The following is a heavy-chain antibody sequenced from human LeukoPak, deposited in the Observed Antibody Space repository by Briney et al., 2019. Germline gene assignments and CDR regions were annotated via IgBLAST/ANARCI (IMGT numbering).Heavy chain of an antibody. Sequence: PGGSLRLSCAVSGFTFSSYAMSWVRQAPGKGLEWVSAIDSSGSYTWYDDSVKGRFTISRDNSKNTLYLQMNSLRAEDTAVYYCARDHYYDSSGYYYVGYGMDVWGQGTTVTVSS. CDR3: ARDHYYDSSGYYYVGYGMDV. D-gene: IGHD3-22*01. V-gene: IGHV3-23*01. J-gene: IGHJ6*02. CDR2: IDSSGSYT. CDR1: GFTFSSYA.